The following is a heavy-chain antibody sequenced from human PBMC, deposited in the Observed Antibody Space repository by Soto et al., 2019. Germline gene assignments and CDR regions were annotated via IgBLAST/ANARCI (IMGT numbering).Heavy chain of an antibody. D-gene: IGHD6-19*01. CDR3: ARAVAVAADFDY. J-gene: IGHJ4*02. CDR2: INAGNGNT. V-gene: IGHV1-3*01. Sequence: GASVNVSCKASGYTFTGYSMHWVRQAPGQRLEWMGWINAGNGNTKYSQKFQGRVTITRDTSASTAYMELSSLRSEDTAVYYCARAVAVAADFDYWGQGTLVTVSS. CDR1: GYTFTGYS.